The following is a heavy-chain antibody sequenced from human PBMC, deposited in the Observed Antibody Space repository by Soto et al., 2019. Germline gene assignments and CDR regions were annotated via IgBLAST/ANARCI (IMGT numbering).Heavy chain of an antibody. V-gene: IGHV4-59*05. D-gene: IGHD3-10*01. Sequence: SATLSLTCTVSGGSISSYYSNWLRHPPGKGLEWIGSIYYSGSTYYNPSLKSRVTISVDTSKNQFSLKLSSVTAADTAVYYCARLGGKEYYYYYMDVWGKGTTVTVSS. CDR2: IYYSGST. CDR1: GGSISSYY. J-gene: IGHJ6*03. CDR3: ARLGGKEYYYYYMDV.